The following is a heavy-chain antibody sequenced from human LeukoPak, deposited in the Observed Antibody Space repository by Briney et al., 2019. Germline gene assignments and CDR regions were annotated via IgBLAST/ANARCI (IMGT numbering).Heavy chain of an antibody. J-gene: IGHJ4*02. CDR2: VSGSGDSA. Sequence: GGSLRLSCAASGFTFSTYAMSWVRQAPGKGLEWVSAVSGSGDSAYYADSVKGRFTISRDNSKNTLYLQMNSLRAGDTAVYYCAGQRYLDTWGQGTLVTVSS. CDR1: GFTFSTYA. V-gene: IGHV3-23*01. D-gene: IGHD3-3*01. CDR3: AGQRYLDT.